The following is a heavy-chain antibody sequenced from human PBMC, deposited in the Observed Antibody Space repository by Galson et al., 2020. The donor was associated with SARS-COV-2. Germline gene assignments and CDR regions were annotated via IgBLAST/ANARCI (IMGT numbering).Heavy chain of an antibody. CDR3: AMYYYDNTCLYYTSDI. J-gene: IGHJ3*02. CDR2: LIPILDIA. CDR1: GGAFTSYA. V-gene: IGHV1-69*04. Sequence: KISCKASGGAFTSYALSWVRQAPGQGLEWMGRLIPILDIANYAQKFQGRVTITADKSTSTAYMELSSLRSDDTAVYYCAMYYYDNTCLYYTSDIWGQGTMVNVSS. D-gene: IGHD3-22*01.